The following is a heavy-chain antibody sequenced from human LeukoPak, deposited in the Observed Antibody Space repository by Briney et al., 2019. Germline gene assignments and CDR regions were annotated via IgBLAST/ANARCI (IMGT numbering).Heavy chain of an antibody. D-gene: IGHD1-26*01. V-gene: IGHV3-53*01. CDR1: GVAVSSNS. J-gene: IGHJ5*01. CDR2: VDFGGNT. Sequence: GGSLRLSCAASGVAVSSNSFSWVRQAPGKGLEWVSVVDFGGNTNYADSVKGRFTISRDNSKNTLYLQMNNLRVEDTAVYYCARDPGAKNWEFYSWGQGALVTVSS. CDR3: ARDPGAKNWEFYS.